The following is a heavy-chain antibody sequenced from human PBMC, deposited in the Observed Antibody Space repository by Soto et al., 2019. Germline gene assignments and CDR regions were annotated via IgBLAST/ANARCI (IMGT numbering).Heavy chain of an antibody. CDR3: ARLSRYDSSGYYYDAFDI. D-gene: IGHD3-22*01. CDR2: MNPNSGNT. J-gene: IGHJ3*02. Sequence: ASVKVSCKASGYTFTSYDINWVRQATGQGLEWMGWMNPNSGNTGYAQKFQGRVTMTRNTSISTAYMELSSLRSEDTAVYYCARLSRYDSSGYYYDAFDIWGQGTMVTVSS. CDR1: GYTFTSYD. V-gene: IGHV1-8*01.